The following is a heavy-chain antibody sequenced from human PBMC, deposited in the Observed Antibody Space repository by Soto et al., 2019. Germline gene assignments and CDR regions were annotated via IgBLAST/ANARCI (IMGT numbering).Heavy chain of an antibody. D-gene: IGHD5-18*01. Sequence: GESLKISCKGSGYSFVSYWIAWVRQMPGKGLEWMGSIYPGDSDTTYSPSIQGQVTISADKSSTTVYLQWNTLKASDTAMYYCAKTDGYEVEYWGQGTPVTVSS. J-gene: IGHJ4*02. CDR2: IYPGDSDT. CDR1: GYSFVSYW. V-gene: IGHV5-51*01. CDR3: AKTDGYEVEY.